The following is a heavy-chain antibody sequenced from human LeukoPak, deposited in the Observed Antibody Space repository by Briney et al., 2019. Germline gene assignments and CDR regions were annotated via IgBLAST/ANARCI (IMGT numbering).Heavy chain of an antibody. CDR1: GYTFTGYY. J-gene: IGHJ4*02. Sequence: ASVKVSCKASGYTFTGYYMHWVRQAPGQGLEWMGWTNPNSGGTNYARKFQGRVTMTRDTSISTAYMELSRLRSDDTAVYYCARDSRISGSGSYYGYWGQGTLVTVSS. V-gene: IGHV1-2*02. D-gene: IGHD3-10*01. CDR2: TNPNSGGT. CDR3: ARDSRISGSGSYYGY.